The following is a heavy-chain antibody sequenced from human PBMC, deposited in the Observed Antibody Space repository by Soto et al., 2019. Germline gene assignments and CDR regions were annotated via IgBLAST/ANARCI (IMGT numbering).Heavy chain of an antibody. CDR3: AKDLAHIFLRGWPPCMDV. CDR1: GFTFSSYG. V-gene: IGHV3-30*18. Sequence: GGSLRPSCAASGFTFSSYGMHWVRQAPGKGLEWVAVISYDGSNKYYADSVKGRFTISRDNSKNTLYLQMNSLRAEDTAVYYCAKDLAHIFLRGWPPCMDVWGQGTTVTVSS. J-gene: IGHJ6*02. D-gene: IGHD3-9*01. CDR2: ISYDGSNK.